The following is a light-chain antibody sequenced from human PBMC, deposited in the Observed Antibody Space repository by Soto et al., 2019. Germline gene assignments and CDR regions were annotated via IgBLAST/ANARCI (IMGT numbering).Light chain of an antibody. V-gene: IGKV1-5*03. J-gene: IGKJ1*01. CDR1: QSISSW. CDR3: QQCYSYYAWT. CDR2: KAS. Sequence: EIQMTQSPSTLSASVGDRVTITCRARQSISSWLAWYQQKPGKAPKLLISKASSLESGVPSRFSASGSGTEFTLTISSRQPDDFATYYCQQCYSYYAWTFGQGTKVDIK.